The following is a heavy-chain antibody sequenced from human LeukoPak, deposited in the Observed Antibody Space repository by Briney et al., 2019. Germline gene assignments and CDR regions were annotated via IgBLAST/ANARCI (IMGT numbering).Heavy chain of an antibody. J-gene: IGHJ4*02. D-gene: IGHD5-24*01. CDR3: ASRGPRWLQPLDY. V-gene: IGHV4-34*01. CDR1: GGSFSGYY. Sequence: SETLSLTCAVYGGSFSGYYWSWIRQPPGKGLEWIGEINHSGSTNYNPSLKSRVTISVDTSKNQFSLKLSSVTAADTAVYYCASRGPRWLQPLDYWGQGTLVTVSS. CDR2: INHSGST.